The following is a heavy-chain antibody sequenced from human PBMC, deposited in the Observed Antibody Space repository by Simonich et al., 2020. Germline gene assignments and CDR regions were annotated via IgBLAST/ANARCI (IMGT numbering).Heavy chain of an antibody. V-gene: IGHV1-18*01. D-gene: IGHD2-15*01. CDR1: GYPFTRNG. Sequence: QGQLVQSGAAVKKPGASLKVSCKASGYPFTRNGISWERQAPGHGLEWMGGISAYKGNTNYATKLKGRVTMTTDTSTSNAYMELRSLRSDDTAVYYCARASRGTWWYYYFDYWGQGTLVTVSS. J-gene: IGHJ4*02. CDR3: ARASRGTWWYYYFDY. CDR2: ISAYKGNT.